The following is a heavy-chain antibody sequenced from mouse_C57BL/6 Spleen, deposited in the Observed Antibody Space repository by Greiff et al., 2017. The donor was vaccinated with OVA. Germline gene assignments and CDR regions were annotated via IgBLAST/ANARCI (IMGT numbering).Heavy chain of an antibody. J-gene: IGHJ1*03. CDR1: GFTFTDYY. CDR3: ARGLTGSDWYFDV. Sequence: EVNLVESGGGLVQPGGSLSLSCAASGFTFTDYYMSWVRQPPGKALEWLGFIRNKANGYTTEYSASVKGRFTISRDNSQSILYLQMNALRAEDSATYYCARGLTGSDWYFDVWGTGTTVTVSS. V-gene: IGHV7-3*01. CDR2: IRNKANGYTT. D-gene: IGHD4-1*01.